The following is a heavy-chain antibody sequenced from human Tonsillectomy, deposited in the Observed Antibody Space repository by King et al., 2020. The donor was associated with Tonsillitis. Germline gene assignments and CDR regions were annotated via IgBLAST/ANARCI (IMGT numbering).Heavy chain of an antibody. CDR1: GGSFSGYY. D-gene: IGHD3-9*01. J-gene: IGHJ6*02. V-gene: IGHV4-34*01. CDR3: ARGRYYYGMDV. Sequence: VQLQQWGAGLLKPSETLSLTCGVYGGSFSGYYWSWIRQPPGKGLEGIGEIYHSGSSNYNPSHKSRVTISGDTSKNQCSLRLSSVSAADTAVYYCARGRYYYGMDVGGQGTTVTVSS. CDR2: IYHSGSS.